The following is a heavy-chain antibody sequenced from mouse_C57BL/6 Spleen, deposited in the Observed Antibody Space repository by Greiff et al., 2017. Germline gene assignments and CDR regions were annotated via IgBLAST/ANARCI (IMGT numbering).Heavy chain of an antibody. D-gene: IGHD2-5*01. J-gene: IGHJ1*03. CDR2: IYPGSGST. CDR1: GYTFTGYW. CDR3: ARNSNYGYFDV. Sequence: QVQLQQPGAELVKPGASVKLSCKASGYTFTGYWIEWVKQRPGHGLEWIGDIYPGSGSTNYNEKFKGKATLTVEKSSSTAYMQLSSLTTDDSAVYYCARNSNYGYFDVWGKGTTVTVSS. V-gene: IGHV1-55*01.